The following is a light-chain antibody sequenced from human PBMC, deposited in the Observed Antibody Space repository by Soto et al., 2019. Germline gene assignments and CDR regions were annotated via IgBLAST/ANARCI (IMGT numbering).Light chain of an antibody. J-gene: IGLJ2*01. V-gene: IGLV1-40*01. CDR3: QSYDSGLVGLI. CDR1: SSNIGAAYD. Sequence: QSVLTQPPSVSGAPGQRVTLSCTGSSSNIGAAYDVHWYRHLPGAAPKLLLSGHSHRPSGVPDRLSGSKSGTSASLAITGLQAEDEADYYCQSYDSGLVGLIFGAGTKLTVL. CDR2: GHS.